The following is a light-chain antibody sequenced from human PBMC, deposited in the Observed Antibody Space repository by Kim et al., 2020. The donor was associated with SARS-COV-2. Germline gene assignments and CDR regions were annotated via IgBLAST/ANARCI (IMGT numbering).Light chain of an antibody. V-gene: IGLV8-61*01. J-gene: IGLJ3*02. CDR1: SGSVSTNHY. CDR3: LLYMGGGISV. Sequence: QTVVTQDPSFSVSPGGTVTITCGLSSGSVSTNHYPSWYQQTPVQPPRTLIYYTNTRSSGVPDRFSGSILGNKAALTITGAQADDESDYYCLLYMGGGISVFGGGTQLTVL. CDR2: YTN.